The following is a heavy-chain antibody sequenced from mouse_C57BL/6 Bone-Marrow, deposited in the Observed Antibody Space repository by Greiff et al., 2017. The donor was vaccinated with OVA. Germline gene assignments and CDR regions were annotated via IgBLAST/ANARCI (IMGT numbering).Heavy chain of an antibody. V-gene: IGHV5-6*01. CDR1: GFTFSSYG. J-gene: IGHJ4*01. CDR3: ARKGGSSSYYYAMDY. CDR2: ISSGGSYA. D-gene: IGHD1-1*01. Sequence: QRVESGGDLVTPGGSLKLSCAASGFTFSSYGISWVRQSPDKRLEWVATISSGGSYANDEDSVKEGFTISRENAKNTLYLQMSSLKSEDTAMYYCARKGGSSSYYYAMDYWGQGTSVTVSS.